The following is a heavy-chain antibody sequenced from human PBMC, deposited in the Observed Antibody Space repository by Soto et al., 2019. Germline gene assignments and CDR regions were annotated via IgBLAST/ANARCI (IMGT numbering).Heavy chain of an antibody. Sequence: ASVKVSCKASGYTFTSYAMHWVRQAPGQRLEWMGWTNAGNGNTKYSQKFQGSVTITRDTPASTAYMELSSLRSEDTAVYYCATDYGDYGNYFDYWGQGTLVTVSS. CDR3: ATDYGDYGNYFDY. CDR2: TNAGNGNT. J-gene: IGHJ4*02. D-gene: IGHD4-17*01. CDR1: GYTFTSYA. V-gene: IGHV1-3*01.